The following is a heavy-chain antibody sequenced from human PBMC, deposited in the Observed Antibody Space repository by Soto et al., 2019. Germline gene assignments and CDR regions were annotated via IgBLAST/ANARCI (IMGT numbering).Heavy chain of an antibody. CDR1: GFTFSSYS. CDR3: AGVSTEWELLTYYGMDV. V-gene: IGHV3-21*01. Sequence: GGSLRLSCAASGFTFSSYSMNWVRQAPGKGLEWVSSISSSSSYIYYADSVKGRFTISRDNAKNSLYLQMNSLRAEDTAVYYCAGVSTEWELLTYYGMDVWGHWTTVTVS. D-gene: IGHD1-26*01. CDR2: ISSSSSYI. J-gene: IGHJ6*02.